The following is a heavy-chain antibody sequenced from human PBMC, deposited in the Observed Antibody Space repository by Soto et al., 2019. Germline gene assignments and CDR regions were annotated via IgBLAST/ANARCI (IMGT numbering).Heavy chain of an antibody. J-gene: IGHJ4*02. CDR3: ARGWGYDSTDYYYAY. D-gene: IGHD3-22*01. CDR2: IIPIFGTA. Sequence: QVQLVQSGAEVRKPGSSVRVSCKASGGSFNRHTISWVRQAPGQGLEWMGGIIPIFGTANHAQKFQGRVTIIADESTRTGYMELSSLRSDDTAIYYCARGWGYDSTDYYYAYWGQGTLVIVSS. CDR1: GGSFNRHT. V-gene: IGHV1-69*01.